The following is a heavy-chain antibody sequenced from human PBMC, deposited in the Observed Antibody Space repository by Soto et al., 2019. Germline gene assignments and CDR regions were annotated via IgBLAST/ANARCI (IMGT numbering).Heavy chain of an antibody. CDR3: ARGLTGQLPPYYYYYGMDV. CDR2: IYYSGST. V-gene: IGHV4-31*03. CDR1: GGSISSGGYY. Sequence: SETLSVICTVSGGSISSGGYYWSWIRQHPGKGLEWIGYIYYSGSTYYNPSLKSRVTISVDTSKNQFSLKLSSVTVADTAVYYCARGLTGQLPPYYYYYGMDVWGQGTTVTVS. J-gene: IGHJ6*02. D-gene: IGHD2-2*01.